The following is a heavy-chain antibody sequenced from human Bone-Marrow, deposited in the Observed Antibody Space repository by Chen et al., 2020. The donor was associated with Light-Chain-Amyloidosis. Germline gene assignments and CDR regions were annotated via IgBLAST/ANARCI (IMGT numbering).Heavy chain of an antibody. V-gene: IGHV5-51*01. CDR1: GYTFPNYW. CDR2: IYPDDSEA. J-gene: IGHJ4*02. CDR3: ARRRDGYNFGY. Sequence: EVQLEQSGPDVKKPGESLKISCKGSGYTFPNYWIGWVRQMPGKGLEWMGVIYPDDSEARYSPSVEGQVTITAAKSSTTAYLQWRSLKASDTAMYYCARRRDGYNFGYWGQGTLVTVSS. D-gene: IGHD5-12*01.